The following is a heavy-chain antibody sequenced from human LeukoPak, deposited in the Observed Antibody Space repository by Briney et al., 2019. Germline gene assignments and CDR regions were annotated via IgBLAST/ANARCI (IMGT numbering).Heavy chain of an antibody. CDR3: ARVRQDFGVVIGRFDP. CDR1: GGSFSGYY. J-gene: IGHJ5*02. CDR2: INHSGST. Sequence: SETLSLTCAVYGGSFSGYYWSWIRQPPGKGLEWIGEINHSGSTNCNPSLKSRVTISVDTSKNQFSLKLSSVTAADTAVYYCARVRQDFGVVIGRFDPWGQGTLVTVSS. V-gene: IGHV4-34*01. D-gene: IGHD3-3*01.